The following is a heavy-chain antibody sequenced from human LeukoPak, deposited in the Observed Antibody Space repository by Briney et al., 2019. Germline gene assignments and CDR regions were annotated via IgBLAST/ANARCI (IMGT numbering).Heavy chain of an antibody. D-gene: IGHD2-21*01. CDR1: GFTFALYG. V-gene: IGHV1-18*01. Sequence: ASVKVSCKSSGFTFALYGVSWVRQAPGQGLEWMGWISGYNGNTNSGENLQGRLTMTIDSSTSTAYMELRSLRSDDTAVYYCARDRNMWALDIWGQGTMVTVTS. CDR3: ARDRNMWALDI. CDR2: ISGYNGNT. J-gene: IGHJ3*02.